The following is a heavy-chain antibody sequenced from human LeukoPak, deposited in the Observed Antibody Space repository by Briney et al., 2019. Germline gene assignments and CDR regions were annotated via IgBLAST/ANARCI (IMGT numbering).Heavy chain of an antibody. CDR2: ISDSGDST. Sequence: PGGSLRLSCAASEFTFRNYAMSWVRQAPGKGLEWVSAISDSGDSTFYADSVKGRFTISRDNSKSTLDLQMNSLRGEDTAVYYCANLGARDGFDLWGQGTVVTVSS. CDR1: EFTFRNYA. CDR3: ANLGARDGFDL. J-gene: IGHJ3*01. D-gene: IGHD1-26*01. V-gene: IGHV3-23*01.